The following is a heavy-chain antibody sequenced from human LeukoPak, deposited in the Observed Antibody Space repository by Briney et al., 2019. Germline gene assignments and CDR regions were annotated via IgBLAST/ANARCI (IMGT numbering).Heavy chain of an antibody. D-gene: IGHD4-11*01. CDR3: ARDYSFFDY. CDR2: IYYSGST. Sequence: SETLSLTCAVSGYSISSGSYWGWIRQPPGKGLEWIGSIYYSGSTYYNPSLKSRVTISVDTSKNQFSLKLSSVTAADTAVYYCARDYSFFDYWGQGTLVTVSS. CDR1: GYSISSGSY. V-gene: IGHV4-38-2*02. J-gene: IGHJ4*02.